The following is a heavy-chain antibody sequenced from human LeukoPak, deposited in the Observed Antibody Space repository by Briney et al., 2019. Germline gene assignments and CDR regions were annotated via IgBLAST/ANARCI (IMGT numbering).Heavy chain of an antibody. J-gene: IGHJ4*02. D-gene: IGHD6-13*01. CDR1: GFTFSSYN. CDR3: ARGIMGSSWYYFDY. CDR2: VTSSSSYT. V-gene: IGHV3-21*01. Sequence: GGSLRLSCAASGFTFSSYNMNWVRQAPGKGLELVSSVTSSSSYTYYADSVKGRFTISRDNSKNSLYLQMNSLRAEDTAVYYCARGIMGSSWYYFDYWGQGTLVTVSS.